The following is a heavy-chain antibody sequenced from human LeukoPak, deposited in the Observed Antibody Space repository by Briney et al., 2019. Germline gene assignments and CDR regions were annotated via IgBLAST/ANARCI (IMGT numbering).Heavy chain of an antibody. J-gene: IGHJ6*03. V-gene: IGHV3-23*01. CDR1: GFTFSSYA. CDR2: ISGSGGST. Sequence: GGSLRLSCAASGFTFSSYAMSWVRQAPGKGLEWVSAISGSGGSTYYADSVKGRFTISRDNSKNTLYLQMNSLRAEDTAVYYCARGLREYSSSFGHYYYMDVWGKGTTATVSS. CDR3: ARGLREYSSSFGHYYYMDV. D-gene: IGHD6-6*01.